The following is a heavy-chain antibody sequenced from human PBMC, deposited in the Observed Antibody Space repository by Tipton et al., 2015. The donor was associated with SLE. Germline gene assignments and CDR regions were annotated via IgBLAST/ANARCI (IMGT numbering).Heavy chain of an antibody. V-gene: IGHV4-61*02. Sequence: TLSLTCAVSGDSVSNEFYSWGWVRQPAGKGLEWIGRIHVTGTSTYNPSLKSRVTLSLDTSKNQFSLQLNSVTPEDTAVYYCARETPYGSGTYYDVFGYWGQGTLVTVSP. CDR1: GDSVSNEFYS. CDR2: IHVTGTS. D-gene: IGHD3-10*01. CDR3: ARETPYGSGTYYDVFGY. J-gene: IGHJ4*02.